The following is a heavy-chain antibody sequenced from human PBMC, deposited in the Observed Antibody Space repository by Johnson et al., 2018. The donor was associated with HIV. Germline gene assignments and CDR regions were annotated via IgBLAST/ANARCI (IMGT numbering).Heavy chain of an antibody. CDR2: ISGSGGST. V-gene: IGHV3-23*04. Sequence: VQVVESGGGLVQPGGSLRLSCAASGFTFSSYAMSWVRQAPGKGLEWVSAISGSGGSTYYAASVTGRFTISRDNSKNTLYLQMNSLRAEDTAVYYCASALCTWGAFDIWGQGTMVTVSS. D-gene: IGHD2-8*01. J-gene: IGHJ3*02. CDR1: GFTFSSYA. CDR3: ASALCTWGAFDI.